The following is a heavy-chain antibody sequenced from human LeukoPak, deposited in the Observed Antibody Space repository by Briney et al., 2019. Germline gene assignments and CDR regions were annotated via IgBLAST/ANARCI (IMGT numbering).Heavy chain of an antibody. CDR1: GYTFASYG. V-gene: IGHV1-18*01. D-gene: IGHD3-10*01. Sequence: ASVKASCKASGYTFASYGLSWVRQAPGQGLEWMGWISAYNGNTNYAQKLQGRVTMTTDTSTSTAYMELRSLRSDDTAVYYCAREVGGYYYGSGTMGSFDYWGQGTLVTVSS. CDR3: AREVGGYYYGSGTMGSFDY. J-gene: IGHJ4*02. CDR2: ISAYNGNT.